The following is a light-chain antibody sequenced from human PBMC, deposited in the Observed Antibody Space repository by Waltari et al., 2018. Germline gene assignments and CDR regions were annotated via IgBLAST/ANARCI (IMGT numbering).Light chain of an antibody. CDR1: QGVSNY. CDR2: EVS. V-gene: IGKV3-11*01. Sequence: EVVLTQSPATLSLSPGERATLSCRTSQGVSNYLAWYQQKPGQAPRLLIYEVSNRATGVPARFYGSGSGTDFTLTITGLEPEDFGLYFCQQRSNWPPIFTFGPGTKVDVK. J-gene: IGKJ3*01. CDR3: QQRSNWPPIFT.